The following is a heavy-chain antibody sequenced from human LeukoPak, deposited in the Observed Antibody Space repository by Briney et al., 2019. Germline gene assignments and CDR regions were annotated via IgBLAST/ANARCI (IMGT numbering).Heavy chain of an antibody. V-gene: IGHV1-46*01. J-gene: IGHJ3*02. Sequence: ASVKVSCKASGYTFTSYYMHWVRQAPGQGLEWMGIINPGGGSTTYAQKLQGRVTMTRDTSTSTVYMELSSLRSDATAVYYCAKGEPQWHEAFDIWGQGTMVTVSS. CDR3: AKGEPQWHEAFDI. D-gene: IGHD6-19*01. CDR1: GYTFTSYY. CDR2: INPGGGST.